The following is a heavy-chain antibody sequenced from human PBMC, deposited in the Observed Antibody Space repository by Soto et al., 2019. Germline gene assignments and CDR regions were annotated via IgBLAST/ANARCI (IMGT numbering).Heavy chain of an antibody. V-gene: IGHV1-2*02. CDR3: ARQGVVVAAKYYNWFDP. D-gene: IGHD2-15*01. Sequence: GASVKVSCKASGYTFTGYYMHWVRQAPGQGLEWMGWINPNSGGTNYAQKFQGRVTMTRDTSISTAYMELSRLRSDDTAVYYCARQGVVVAAKYYNWFDPWGQGTLVTVSS. CDR1: GYTFTGYY. J-gene: IGHJ5*02. CDR2: INPNSGGT.